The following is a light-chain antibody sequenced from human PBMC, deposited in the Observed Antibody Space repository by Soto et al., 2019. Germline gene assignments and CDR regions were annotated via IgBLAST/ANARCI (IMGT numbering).Light chain of an antibody. Sequence: EIVMTQSTATLSVSPRERATLSCRASQSVSSNLAWYQQKPGQAPRLLIYGASTRATGIAARFSGSGSGTEFTLIISSLQSEDFAVSYCQQYNNWPRTFGGGTKVEIK. CDR3: QQYNNWPRT. J-gene: IGKJ4*01. V-gene: IGKV3-15*01. CDR1: QSVSSN. CDR2: GAS.